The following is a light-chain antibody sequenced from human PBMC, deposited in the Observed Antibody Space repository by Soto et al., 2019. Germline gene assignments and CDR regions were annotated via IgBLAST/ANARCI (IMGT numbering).Light chain of an antibody. CDR1: QTLLYSSNNKNY. CDR2: AAS. Sequence: DIVMTQSPDSLAVSLGETATINCKSSQTLLYSSNNKNYLSWYQQKPGQPPKRLISAASYRQSGVAERFSGSGAGTDFPLSFSSRQAEDVAVYYCYRYYTTATFGPGT. J-gene: IGKJ3*01. CDR3: YRYYTTAT. V-gene: IGKV4-1*01.